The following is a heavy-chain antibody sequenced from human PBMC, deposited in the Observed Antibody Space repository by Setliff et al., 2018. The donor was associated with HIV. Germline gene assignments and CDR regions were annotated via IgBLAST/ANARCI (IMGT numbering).Heavy chain of an antibody. CDR1: GYSFSTYW. J-gene: IGHJ6*03. CDR2: IYPGDSDT. V-gene: IGHV5-51*01. Sequence: GESLKISCKGSGYSFSTYWIGWVRQMPGKSLEWMGIIYPGDSDTTYSPSFQGQVTISADKSISTAYLQWSSLKASDTAMYYCARHTRQLEFLEWLSPHYYHYYYMDVWGQGTTVTVS. CDR3: ARHTRQLEFLEWLSPHYYHYYYMDV. D-gene: IGHD3-3*01.